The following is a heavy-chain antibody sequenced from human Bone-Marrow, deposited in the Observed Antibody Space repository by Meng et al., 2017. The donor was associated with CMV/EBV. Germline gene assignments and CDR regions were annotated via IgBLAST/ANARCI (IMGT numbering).Heavy chain of an antibody. CDR3: ARERGYSGYEDY. Sequence: GESLKISCAASGFTFSSYWMSWVRQAPGKGLEWVANIKQDGSEKYYVDSVKGRFTISRDNAKNSLYLQMNSLRAEDTAVYYCARERGYSGYEDYWGEGTLVTASS. CDR1: GFTFSSYW. CDR2: IKQDGSEK. D-gene: IGHD5-12*01. J-gene: IGHJ4*02. V-gene: IGHV3-7*01.